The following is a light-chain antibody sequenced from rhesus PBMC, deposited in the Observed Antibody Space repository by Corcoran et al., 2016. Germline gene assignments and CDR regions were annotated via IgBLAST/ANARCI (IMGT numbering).Light chain of an antibody. CDR2: QAT. Sequence: DIVLTQSPASLAVSPGQRATITCRASESVNFFGINLLQWYQQKPGQPPKLLISQATNKDTGVPARFRVRWSGSDFPPNIYPCEAEDAGDYCCLQSKNSPHSFGQGTKVEIK. CDR1: ESVNFFGINL. CDR3: LQSKNSPHS. V-gene: IGKV7-13*01. J-gene: IGKJ2*01.